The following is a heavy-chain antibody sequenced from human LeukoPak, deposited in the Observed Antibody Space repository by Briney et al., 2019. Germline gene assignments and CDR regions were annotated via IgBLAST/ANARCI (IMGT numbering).Heavy chain of an antibody. V-gene: IGHV1-2*02. D-gene: IGHD6-19*01. CDR1: GYTFTAYY. CDR2: IYGNSGGT. CDR3: ARALGLNDWQWLGYY. J-gene: IGHJ4*02. Sequence: GASVKVSCKASGYTFTAYYIHWVRKAPEQGLEWMGGIYGNSGGTKYAQKFQGRVTMTRDTSISTAYMELSRLRSDDTAIYYCARALGLNDWQWLGYYWGQGTLVTVSS.